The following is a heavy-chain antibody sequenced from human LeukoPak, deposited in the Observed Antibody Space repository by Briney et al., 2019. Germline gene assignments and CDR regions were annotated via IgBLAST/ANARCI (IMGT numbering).Heavy chain of an antibody. Sequence: SETLSLTCTVSGGSISSYYWSWIRQPPGKGLEWIGYIYYSGSTNHNPSLKSRVTISVDTSKNQFSLKPSSVTAADTAVYYCARDDGWLLFNYWGQGTLVTVSS. CDR1: GGSISSYY. CDR3: ARDDGWLLFNY. J-gene: IGHJ4*02. V-gene: IGHV4-59*01. CDR2: IYYSGST. D-gene: IGHD3-22*01.